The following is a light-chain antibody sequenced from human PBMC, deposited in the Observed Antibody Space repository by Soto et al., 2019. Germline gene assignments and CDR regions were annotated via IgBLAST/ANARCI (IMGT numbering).Light chain of an antibody. Sequence: ETVMTQSPVTLSVSPGDTATLSCRASQRVSNHFAWYQQKPGQAPGLLIYAASTRAAGVPVRFSGSGSETEFTLTIRSLQSEDFALYYCHQYNNWPWTFGQGNKVDIK. V-gene: IGKV3-15*01. CDR3: HQYNNWPWT. J-gene: IGKJ1*01. CDR2: AAS. CDR1: QRVSNH.